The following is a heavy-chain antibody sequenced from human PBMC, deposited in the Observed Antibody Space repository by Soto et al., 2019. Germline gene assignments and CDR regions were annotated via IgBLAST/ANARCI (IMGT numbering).Heavy chain of an antibody. Sequence: QVQLQESGPGLVKPSQTLSLTCTVSGGSISSGDYYWSWIRQPPGKGLEWIGYIYYSGSTYYYPSVKRRVTISVDTSKNQYSLNLSSVTAADTPVYYCARIYNAYCGGDCYSADAFDIWGQGTMVTVSS. CDR3: ARIYNAYCGGDCYSADAFDI. V-gene: IGHV4-30-4*01. D-gene: IGHD2-21*02. J-gene: IGHJ3*02. CDR2: IYYSGST. CDR1: GGSISSGDYY.